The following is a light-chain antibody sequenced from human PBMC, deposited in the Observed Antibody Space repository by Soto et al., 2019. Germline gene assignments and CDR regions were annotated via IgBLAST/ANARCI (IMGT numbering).Light chain of an antibody. V-gene: IGLV2-11*01. CDR2: DVS. J-gene: IGLJ1*01. Sequence: QSVLTQPRSVSGSPGQSVTISCTGNSSDVGGYNHVSWYQQNPGEAPKVMIFDVSKRPSGVPDRFSGSKSDNTASLTISGLQAEDEADYYCCSYAGSSAYVFGAGTKVTVL. CDR3: CSYAGSSAYV. CDR1: SSDVGGYNH.